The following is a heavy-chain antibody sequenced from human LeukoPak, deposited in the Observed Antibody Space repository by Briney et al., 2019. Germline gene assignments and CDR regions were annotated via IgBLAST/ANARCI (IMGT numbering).Heavy chain of an antibody. D-gene: IGHD1-26*01. V-gene: IGHV1-18*01. CDR2: ISAYNGNT. Sequence: GASVKVSCKASGYTFTSYGISWVRQAPGQGLEWMGWISAYNGNTNYAQKLQGRVTMTTDTSTSTAYMELRSLRSDDTAVYYCARDWSWELPTTIYYFDYWGQGTLVTVSS. CDR3: ARDWSWELPTTIYYFDY. J-gene: IGHJ4*02. CDR1: GYTFTSYG.